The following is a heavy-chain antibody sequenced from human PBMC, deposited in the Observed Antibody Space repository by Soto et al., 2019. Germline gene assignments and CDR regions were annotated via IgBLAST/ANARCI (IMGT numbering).Heavy chain of an antibody. Sequence: QITLKESGPTLVKPTQTLTLTCTFSGFPLSTSGMGVGWIRQPPEKALEWLAVIYWDDDKRYRPSLRSRLTITKDTSKNQVVLRMTNMDPVDTATYYCAHRRYSDFYFDYWGQGTLVTVSS. CDR1: GFPLSTSGMG. CDR3: AHRRYSDFYFDY. CDR2: IYWDDDK. J-gene: IGHJ4*02. D-gene: IGHD4-17*01. V-gene: IGHV2-5*02.